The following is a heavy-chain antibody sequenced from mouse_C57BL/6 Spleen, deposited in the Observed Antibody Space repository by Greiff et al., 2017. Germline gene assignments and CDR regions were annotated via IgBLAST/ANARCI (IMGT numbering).Heavy chain of an antibody. V-gene: IGHV1-50*01. CDR1: GYTFTSYW. Sequence: VQLQQPGAELVKPGASVKLSCKASGYTFTSYWMQWVKQRPGQGLEWIGEIDPSDSYTNYNQKFKGKATLTVDTSSSTAYMQLSSLTSEDSAVYYCARTNYFDDWGQGTTLTVSS. CDR2: IDPSDSYT. J-gene: IGHJ2*01. CDR3: ARTNYFDD.